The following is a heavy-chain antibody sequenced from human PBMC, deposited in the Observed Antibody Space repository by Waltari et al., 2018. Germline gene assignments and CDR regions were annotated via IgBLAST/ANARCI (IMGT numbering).Heavy chain of an antibody. Sequence: EVQVVEPGGGLVQPGGSLRLSCEVSELPFSSVWMSWVRQTPGKGLEWVANIRQDGSEKYYVDSVKGRFTVSRDNARNSLYLQMNSLRAEDTAVYYCATGRGLPYWGQGTLVTVSS. CDR2: IRQDGSEK. V-gene: IGHV3-7*01. J-gene: IGHJ4*02. CDR1: ELPFSSVW. CDR3: ATGRGLPY.